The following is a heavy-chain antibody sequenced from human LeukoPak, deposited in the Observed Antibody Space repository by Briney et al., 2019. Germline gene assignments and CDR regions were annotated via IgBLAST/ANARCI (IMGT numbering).Heavy chain of an antibody. V-gene: IGHV3-43*02. CDR3: VREQFSHTSNYFDN. Sequence: GGSLRLSCAASGFMFDDYAMHWVRQVPGRGLEWVSLISGDAVSSFYTDSVKGRFTISRDNNNSSLSLQMRRLTTEDTAFYYFVREQFSHTSNYFDNWGQGILVTVSS. CDR1: GFMFDDYA. D-gene: IGHD5-24*01. CDR2: ISGDAVSS. J-gene: IGHJ4*02.